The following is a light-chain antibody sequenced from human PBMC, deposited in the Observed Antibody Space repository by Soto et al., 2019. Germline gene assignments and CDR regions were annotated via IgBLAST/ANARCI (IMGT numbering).Light chain of an antibody. V-gene: IGKV1-5*03. CDR1: EDIRTW. CDR2: SAS. J-gene: IGKJ4*01. CDR3: QQSYSGPLT. Sequence: DIQMTQSPSTLSAFVGARVPIACRASEDIRTWLAWYQQKPGKAPKLLIYSASSLETGVPSRFSGIGSGTDCTLSISSLQPEDVATYYCQQSYSGPLTLGGGTKVDIK.